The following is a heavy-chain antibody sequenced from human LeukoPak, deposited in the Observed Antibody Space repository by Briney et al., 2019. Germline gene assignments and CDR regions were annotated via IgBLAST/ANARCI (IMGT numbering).Heavy chain of an antibody. J-gene: IGHJ3*02. CDR2: INTDGSST. D-gene: IGHD2-2*01. V-gene: IGHV3-74*03. CDR1: GFTFSSYW. Sequence: GGSLRLSCAASGFTFSSYWMHWVRQAPGKGLVWVSRINTDGSSTTYADSVKGRFTISRDNAKNTLYLQMNSLRAEDTAVYYCARDGGVPAAKAFDIWGQGTMGTVSS. CDR3: ARDGGVPAAKAFDI.